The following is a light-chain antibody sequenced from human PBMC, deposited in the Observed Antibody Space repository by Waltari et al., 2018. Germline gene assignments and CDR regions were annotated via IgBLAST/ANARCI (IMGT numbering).Light chain of an antibody. CDR2: DAS. CDR1: QSIGSA. Sequence: EIVMTQSPATLSVSPGDGVTLSCRASQSIGSALAWYQQRPGQPPRLLIHDASIRATDIPARFSGHGSGTEFTLTISSLQSEDFADYYCQQYNEWPPLTFGGGTKVDVK. CDR3: QQYNEWPPLT. V-gene: IGKV3-15*01. J-gene: IGKJ4*01.